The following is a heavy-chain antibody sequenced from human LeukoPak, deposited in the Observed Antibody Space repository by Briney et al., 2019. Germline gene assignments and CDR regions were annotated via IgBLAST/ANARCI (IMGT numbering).Heavy chain of an antibody. D-gene: IGHD3-22*01. Sequence: SGTLSLTCAVSGGSISSSNWWSWVRQPPGKGLEWIGEIYHSGSTNYNPSLKSRVTISVDKSKNQFSLKLSSVTAADTAVYYCARDRYYYDSSGYYSFVYWGQGTLVTVSS. CDR1: GGSISSSNW. CDR3: ARDRYYYDSSGYYSFVY. V-gene: IGHV4-4*02. J-gene: IGHJ4*02. CDR2: IYHSGST.